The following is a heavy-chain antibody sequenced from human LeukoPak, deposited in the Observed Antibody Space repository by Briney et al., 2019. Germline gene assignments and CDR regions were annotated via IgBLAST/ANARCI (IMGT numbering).Heavy chain of an antibody. CDR2: IIPIFGTA. CDR3: ARGNYGDYVWYFDY. Sequence: ASVKVSCKASGYTFTSYGISWVRQAPGQGLEWMGGIIPIFGTANYAQKFQGRVTITTDESTSTAYMELSSLRSEDTAVYYCARGNYGDYVWYFDYWGQGTLVTVSS. D-gene: IGHD4-17*01. J-gene: IGHJ4*02. CDR1: GYTFTSYG. V-gene: IGHV1-69*05.